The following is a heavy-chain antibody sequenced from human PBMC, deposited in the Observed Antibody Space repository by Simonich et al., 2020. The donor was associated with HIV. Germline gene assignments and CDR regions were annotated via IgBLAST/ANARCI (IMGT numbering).Heavy chain of an antibody. CDR3: AREVGYYPPHLEENNAFDI. CDR1: GGSFSGYY. CDR2: ITYSGRT. D-gene: IGHD3-10*01. V-gene: IGHV4-34*01. Sequence: QVQLQQWGAGLLKSSETLSLTCAVYGGSFSGYYWSWIGQPPGKGLEWLGEITYSGRTNYNPSLKSRVTISVDTSKSQFSLKLKSVTAADTAVYYCAREVGYYPPHLEENNAFDIWGQGTMVTVSS. J-gene: IGHJ3*02.